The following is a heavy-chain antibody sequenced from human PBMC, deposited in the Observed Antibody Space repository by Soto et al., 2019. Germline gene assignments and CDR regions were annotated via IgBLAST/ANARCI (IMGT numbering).Heavy chain of an antibody. J-gene: IGHJ4*02. D-gene: IGHD3-16*01. Sequence: GGSLRLSCAASGFTFSSYAMSWVHQAPGKGLEWVSAISGSGGSTYYADSVKGRFTISRDNSKNTLYLQMNSLRAEDTAVYYCAKRGDYLNRGGYYFDYWGQGTLVTVSS. CDR1: GFTFSSYA. CDR3: AKRGDYLNRGGYYFDY. CDR2: ISGSGGST. V-gene: IGHV3-23*01.